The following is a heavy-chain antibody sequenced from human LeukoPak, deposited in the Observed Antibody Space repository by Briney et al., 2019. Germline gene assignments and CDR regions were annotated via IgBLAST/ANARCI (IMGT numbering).Heavy chain of an antibody. D-gene: IGHD3-22*01. CDR1: GFTFPNYV. Sequence: GGSLRLSCAASGFTFPNYVMSWVRQAPGKGLEWVSGISGSGGNTYYADSVKGRFAISRDNSKNTLYLQMNSLRAEDTAVYYCARDHPPLYYYDSSGHRDYFDYWGQGTLVTVSS. CDR2: ISGSGGNT. V-gene: IGHV3-23*01. J-gene: IGHJ4*02. CDR3: ARDHPPLYYYDSSGHRDYFDY.